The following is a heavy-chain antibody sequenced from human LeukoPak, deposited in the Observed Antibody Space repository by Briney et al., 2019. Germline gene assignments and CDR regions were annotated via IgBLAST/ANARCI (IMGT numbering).Heavy chain of an antibody. V-gene: IGHV3-7*01. J-gene: IGHJ6*02. D-gene: IGHD2-15*01. CDR3: GRGVDGHGDSDYSYDYGVDA. CDR2: IKQEGGEK. CDR1: GFTFSRYW. Sequence: GGSLRLSCAASGFTFSRYWMSWVRQAPGKGLEWVANIKQEGGEKYYVDSVKGRFTISRDNAKNSLFLQMNSLRAEDTAVYFCGRGVDGHGDSDYSYDYGVDAWGQGTTVTVSS.